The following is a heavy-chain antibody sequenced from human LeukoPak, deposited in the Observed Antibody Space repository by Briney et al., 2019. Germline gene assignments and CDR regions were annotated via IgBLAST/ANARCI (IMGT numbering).Heavy chain of an antibody. V-gene: IGHV1-69*05. CDR2: IIPIFGTA. Sequence: GASVKVSCKASGGTFSSYAISWVRQAPGQGLEWMGGIIPIFGTANYARKFQGRVTITTDESTSTAYMELSSLRSEDTAVYYCARAPFSGSYYIGRLTFDYWGQGTLVTVSS. CDR1: GGTFSSYA. J-gene: IGHJ4*02. D-gene: IGHD1-26*01. CDR3: ARAPFSGSYYIGRLTFDY.